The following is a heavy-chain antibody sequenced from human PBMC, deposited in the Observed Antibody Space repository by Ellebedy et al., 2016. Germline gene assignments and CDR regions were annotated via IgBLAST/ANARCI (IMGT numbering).Heavy chain of an antibody. CDR3: ARVSSSTWGHAFDI. CDR1: GGSISSSTYY. V-gene: IGHV4-39*07. D-gene: IGHD2-2*01. Sequence: SETLSLTXKVSGGSISSSTYYWGWIRQSPGQGLEWIGSIYYSGRTYYRPSLKSRVTISGDTSKNQFSLNLTSLTAADTAMYYCARVSSSTWGHAFDIWGQGTMVTVSS. J-gene: IGHJ3*02. CDR2: IYYSGRT.